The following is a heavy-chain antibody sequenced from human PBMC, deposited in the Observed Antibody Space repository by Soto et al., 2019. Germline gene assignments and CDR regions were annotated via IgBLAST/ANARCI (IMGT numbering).Heavy chain of an antibody. D-gene: IGHD1-26*01. CDR1: GYTFTSYG. Sequence: QVQLVQSGAEVKKPGASVKVSCKASGYTFTSYGISWVRQAPGQGLEWMGWISAYNGNTNYAQKLQGRVTMTTDTSTSTAYMELRSMRSDDTAVYYCARDAPMGATTGSNWFDPWGQGTLVTVSS. CDR3: ARDAPMGATTGSNWFDP. CDR2: ISAYNGNT. J-gene: IGHJ5*02. V-gene: IGHV1-18*01.